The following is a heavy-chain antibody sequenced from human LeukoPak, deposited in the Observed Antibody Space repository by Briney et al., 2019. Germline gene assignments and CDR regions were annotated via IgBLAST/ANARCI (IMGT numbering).Heavy chain of an antibody. Sequence: SETLSLTCTVSGGSISSYYWSWIRQPPGKGLEWIGYIYYSGSTNYNPSLKTRVTISVDTSKNQFSLKLCSVTAADTAVYYCARVRGYSYYFDYWGQGTLVTVSS. CDR1: GGSISSYY. V-gene: IGHV4-59*01. D-gene: IGHD5-18*01. CDR2: IYYSGST. CDR3: ARVRGYSYYFDY. J-gene: IGHJ4*02.